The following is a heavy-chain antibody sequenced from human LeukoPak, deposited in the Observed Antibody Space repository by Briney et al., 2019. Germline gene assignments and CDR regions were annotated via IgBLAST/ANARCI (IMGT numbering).Heavy chain of an antibody. D-gene: IGHD6-13*01. CDR3: ARESIAAADSYYFYYMDV. J-gene: IGHJ6*03. CDR1: GGSISSGDNH. CDR2: IYYSGST. Sequence: PSETLSLTCTVSGGSISSGDNHWSWIRQPPGKGLEWIGYIYYSGSTYYNPSLESRVTISVDTSKNQFSLKLSSVTAADTAVYFCARESIAAADSYYFYYMDVWGKGTTVTVSS. V-gene: IGHV4-30-4*01.